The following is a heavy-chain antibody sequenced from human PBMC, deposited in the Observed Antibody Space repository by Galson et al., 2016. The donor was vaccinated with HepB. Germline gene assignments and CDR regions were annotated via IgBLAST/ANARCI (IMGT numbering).Heavy chain of an antibody. V-gene: IGHV4-39*01. Sequence: SETLSLTCTVSGGSISSNIFYWGWIRQSPGKGLEWIATIYYSGSTYYNPSLKSRVTISVDTSKNQFSLKLNSVTAADTAVYYCVTETWPHSSTRRGDDYWGQGTLVTVSS. CDR2: IYYSGST. CDR1: GGSISSNIFY. D-gene: IGHD6-6*01. J-gene: IGHJ4*02. CDR3: VTETWPHSSTRRGDDY.